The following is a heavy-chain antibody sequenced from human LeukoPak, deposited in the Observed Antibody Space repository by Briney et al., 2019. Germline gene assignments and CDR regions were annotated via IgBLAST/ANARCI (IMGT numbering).Heavy chain of an antibody. CDR3: ARIMITFGGVIDQYNWFDP. CDR2: INPNSGGT. V-gene: IGHV1-2*02. CDR1: GYTFTGYY. D-gene: IGHD3-16*02. J-gene: IGHJ5*02. Sequence: ASVKVSCKASGYTFTGYYIHWVRQAPGQGLEWMGWINPNSGGTNYAQKFQGRVTMTRDTSISTAYVELSRLRSDDTAVYYCARIMITFGGVIDQYNWFDPWGQGTLVTVSS.